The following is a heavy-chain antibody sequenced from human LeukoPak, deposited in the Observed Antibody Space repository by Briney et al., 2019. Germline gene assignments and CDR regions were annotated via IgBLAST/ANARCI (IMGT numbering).Heavy chain of an antibody. D-gene: IGHD3-22*01. J-gene: IGHJ4*02. CDR1: GFTFSSYA. Sequence: GGSLRLSCAASGFTFSSYAMSWVRQAPGKGLEWVSAISGSGGTIYYADSVKGRFTISRDNAKNSLYLQMNSLRAEDTAVYYCAGSAYYRDFDYWGQGTLVTVSS. CDR3: AGSAYYRDFDY. CDR2: ISGSGGTI. V-gene: IGHV3-23*01.